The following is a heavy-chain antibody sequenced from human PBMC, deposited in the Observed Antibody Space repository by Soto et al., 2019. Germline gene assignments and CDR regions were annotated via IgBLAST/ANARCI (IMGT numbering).Heavy chain of an antibody. J-gene: IGHJ6*02. CDR2: INPSGGST. V-gene: IGHV1-46*01. CDR1: GYTFTSYH. D-gene: IGHD5-18*01. Sequence: ASVKVSCKGSGYTFTSYHMHWVRQAPGQGLEWMGIINPSGGSTSYAQKFQGRVTMTRDTSTSTVYMELSSLRSEDTAVYYCAREITGVQLWSNYYYYYGMDVWGQGTTVTVSS. CDR3: AREITGVQLWSNYYYYYGMDV.